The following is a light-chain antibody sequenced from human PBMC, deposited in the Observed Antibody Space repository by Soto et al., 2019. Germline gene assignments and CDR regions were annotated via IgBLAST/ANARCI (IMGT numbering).Light chain of an antibody. V-gene: IGKV1-17*01. CDR2: TTS. J-gene: IGKJ5*01. CDR1: QGVTDH. CDR3: QQFNNYLSIT. Sequence: DIQMTQSPSSLSASVGDRVTISCRASQGVTDHLAWYQQKPGKAPKGLIYTTSNLHNGVPSRFSGSASGTDFTLTITSLQPEDSATYYCQQFNNYLSITFGQGTRLEIK.